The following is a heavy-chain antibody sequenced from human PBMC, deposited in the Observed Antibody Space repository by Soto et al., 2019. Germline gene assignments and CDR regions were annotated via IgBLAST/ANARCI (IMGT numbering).Heavy chain of an antibody. J-gene: IGHJ6*02. D-gene: IGHD3-10*01. CDR2: INPNSGGT. CDR1: GYTFTGYY. Sequence: ASVKVSCKASGYTFTGYYMHWVRQAPGQGLEWMGWINPNSGGTNYAQKFQGWVTMTRDTSISTAYMELSRLRSDDTAVYYCARAETVTTDLPWFGELLNYYYGMDVWGQGTTVTVSS. CDR3: ARAETVTTDLPWFGELLNYYYGMDV. V-gene: IGHV1-2*04.